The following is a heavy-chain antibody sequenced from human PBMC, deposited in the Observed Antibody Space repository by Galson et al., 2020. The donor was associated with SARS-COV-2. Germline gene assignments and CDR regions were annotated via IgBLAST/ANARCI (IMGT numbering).Heavy chain of an antibody. CDR3: AREGESGIIAAPLDY. CDR2: VWYDGNHK. Sequence: PGGSLRLSCAASGFTFSDCAMHWVRQAPGKGLEWVAVVWYDGNHKYYGDSVKGRFTISRDNSRNTVYLQMNSLRAEDTAIYYCAREGESGIIAAPLDYCGQGTLVTVSS. J-gene: IGHJ4*02. D-gene: IGHD6-6*01. CDR1: GFTFSDCA. V-gene: IGHV3-33*01.